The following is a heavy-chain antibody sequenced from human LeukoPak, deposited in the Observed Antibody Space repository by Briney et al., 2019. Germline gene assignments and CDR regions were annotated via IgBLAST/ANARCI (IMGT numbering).Heavy chain of an antibody. V-gene: IGHV4-39*01. CDR2: IYYSGST. D-gene: IGHD6-19*01. J-gene: IGHJ4*02. CDR1: GGSISSSSYY. Sequence: SETLSLTCTVSGGSISSSSYYWGWIRQPPGKGLEWIGSIYYSGSTYYNPSLKSRVTISVDTSKNQFSLKLSSVTAADTAVYYCARHISGWVLDYRGQGTLVTVSS. CDR3: ARHISGWVLDY.